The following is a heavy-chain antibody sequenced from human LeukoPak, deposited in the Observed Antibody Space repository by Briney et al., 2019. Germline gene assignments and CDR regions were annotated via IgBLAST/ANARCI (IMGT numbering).Heavy chain of an antibody. D-gene: IGHD3-10*01. CDR3: ARGRSSMVRGYYYYYMDV. J-gene: IGHJ6*03. V-gene: IGHV4-59*01. CDR2: IYYSGST. CDR1: GGSISRYY. Sequence: SETLSLTCTVSGGSISRYYWSWIRQPPGKGLEWIGYIYYSGSTNYNPSLKSRVTISVDTSKNQFSLKLSSVTAADTAVYYCARGRSSMVRGYYYYYMDVWGKGTTVTISS.